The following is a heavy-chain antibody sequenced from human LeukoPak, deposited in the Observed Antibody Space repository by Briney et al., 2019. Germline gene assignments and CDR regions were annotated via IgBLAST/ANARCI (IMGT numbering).Heavy chain of an antibody. Sequence: SETLSLTCAVYGGSFSGYYWSWIRQPPGKGLEWIGEINHSGSTNYNPSLKSRVTISVDTSKNQFSLKLSSVTAEDTAVYYCAKEAVAVAGTWFGPWGQGTLVSVSS. CDR3: AKEAVAVAGTWFGP. J-gene: IGHJ5*02. V-gene: IGHV4-34*01. D-gene: IGHD6-19*01. CDR2: INHSGST. CDR1: GGSFSGYY.